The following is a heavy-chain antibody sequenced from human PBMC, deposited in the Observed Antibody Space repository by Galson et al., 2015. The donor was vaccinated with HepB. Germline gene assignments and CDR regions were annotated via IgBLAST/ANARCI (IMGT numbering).Heavy chain of an antibody. CDR1: GFTVSRNY. D-gene: IGHD4-17*01. Sequence: SLRLSCAASGFTVSRNYMSWVRQAPGKGLEWVSIIYIGGTTYYADSVKGRFTTSRDSSRNTLYLQMNSLRAEDTAVYYCARDLDDYGDSGVYWGQGTLVTVSS. CDR2: IYIGGTT. J-gene: IGHJ4*02. CDR3: ARDLDDYGDSGVY. V-gene: IGHV3-66*01.